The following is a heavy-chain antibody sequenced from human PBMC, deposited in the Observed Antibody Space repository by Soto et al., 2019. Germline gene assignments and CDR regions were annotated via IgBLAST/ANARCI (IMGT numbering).Heavy chain of an antibody. V-gene: IGHV3-23*01. CDR2: ISGSGGST. CDR3: AKAGYSSGWEYYFDY. CDR1: GFTFSSYA. J-gene: IGHJ4*02. Sequence: GGSLTLSCASSGFTFSSYAMSWVRQAPGKGLEWVSAISGSGGSTYYADSVKGRFTISRDNSKNTLYLQMNSLRAEDTAVYYCAKAGYSSGWEYYFDYWGQGTLVTVSS. D-gene: IGHD6-19*01.